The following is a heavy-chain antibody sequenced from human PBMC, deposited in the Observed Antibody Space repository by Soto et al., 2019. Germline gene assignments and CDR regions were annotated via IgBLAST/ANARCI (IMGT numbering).Heavy chain of an antibody. CDR2: ISAYNGNT. Sequence: QVQLVQSGAEVKKPGASVKVSCKASGYTFTSYGISWVRQAPGQGLEWMGWISAYNGNTNYAQKLQGRVTMTTDTSTSTAYMELRSLRSDDTAVYYCARGPPSYYDSSGYYKYFDYWGPGTLVTVSS. CDR3: ARGPPSYYDSSGYYKYFDY. D-gene: IGHD3-22*01. V-gene: IGHV1-18*01. J-gene: IGHJ4*02. CDR1: GYTFTSYG.